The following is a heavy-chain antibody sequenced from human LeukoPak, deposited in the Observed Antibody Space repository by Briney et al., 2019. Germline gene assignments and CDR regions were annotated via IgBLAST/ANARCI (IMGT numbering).Heavy chain of an antibody. CDR3: ARDQVPSARAPTSFDF. D-gene: IGHD2-2*01. CDR1: GFTFSSYS. CDR2: ISSSSSYI. V-gene: IGHV3-21*01. J-gene: IGHJ4*02. Sequence: GGSLRLSCAASGFTFSSYSMNWVRQAPGKGLEWVSSISSSSSYIYYADSVKGRFTISRDNAKNSLYLQMNSLRAEDTAVYFCARDQVPSARAPTSFDFWGQGALVTVSS.